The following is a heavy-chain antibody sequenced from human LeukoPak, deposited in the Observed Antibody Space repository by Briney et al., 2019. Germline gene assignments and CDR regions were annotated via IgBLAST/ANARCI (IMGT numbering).Heavy chain of an antibody. J-gene: IGHJ4*02. CDR3: ARLSIVGATNFDY. V-gene: IGHV4-59*08. CDR2: IYYSGST. D-gene: IGHD1-26*01. CDR1: GASITSYY. Sequence: SETLSLTCTVSGASITSYYWSWIRQPPGKGLEWIGYIYYSGSTTYKPSLKSRVTLSVDTSKNQFSLKLSSVTAADTAVYYCARLSIVGATNFDYWGQGTLVTVSS.